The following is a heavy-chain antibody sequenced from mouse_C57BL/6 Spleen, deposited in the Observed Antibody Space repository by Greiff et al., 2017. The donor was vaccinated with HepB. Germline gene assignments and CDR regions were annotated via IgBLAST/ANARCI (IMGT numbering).Heavy chain of an antibody. CDR3: TRGGNYVGYFDV. J-gene: IGHJ1*03. CDR2: IRNKANNHAT. V-gene: IGHV6-6*01. D-gene: IGHD2-1*01. Sequence: EVKVEESGGGLVQPGGSMKLSCAASGFTFSDAWMDWVRQSPEKGLEWVAEIRNKANNHATYYAESVKGRFTISRDDSKSSVYLQMNSLRAEDTGIYYCTRGGNYVGYFDVWGTGTTVTVSS. CDR1: GFTFSDAW.